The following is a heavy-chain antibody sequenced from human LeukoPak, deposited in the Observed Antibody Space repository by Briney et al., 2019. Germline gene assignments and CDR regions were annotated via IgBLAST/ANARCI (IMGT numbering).Heavy chain of an antibody. Sequence: GGSLRLSCAASGFTFSSYWMSWVRQAPGKGLEWVANIKQDGSGKYYVDSVKGRFTISRDNAKNSLYLQMNSLRAEDTAVYYCARELAAGTKYYYYYMDVWGKGTTVTISS. CDR3: ARELAAGTKYYYYYMDV. J-gene: IGHJ6*03. CDR1: GFTFSSYW. D-gene: IGHD6-19*01. CDR2: IKQDGSGK. V-gene: IGHV3-7*01.